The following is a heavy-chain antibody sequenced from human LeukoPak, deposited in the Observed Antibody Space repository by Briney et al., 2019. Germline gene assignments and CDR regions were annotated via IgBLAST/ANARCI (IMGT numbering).Heavy chain of an antibody. CDR2: ISAYNGNT. Sequence: ASVKVSCKASGYTFTSYGISWVRQAPGQGLEWMGWISAYNGNTNYAQKLQGRVTMTTDTSTSTAYMELRSLRSDDTAVYYCARSPQHLSSRNTYDAFDIWGQGTMVTVSS. D-gene: IGHD2-2*02. J-gene: IGHJ3*02. CDR1: GYTFTSYG. CDR3: ARSPQHLSSRNTYDAFDI. V-gene: IGHV1-18*01.